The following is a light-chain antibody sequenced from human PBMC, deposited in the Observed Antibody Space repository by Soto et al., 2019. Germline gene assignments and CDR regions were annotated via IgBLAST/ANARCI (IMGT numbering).Light chain of an antibody. CDR2: AAS. J-gene: IGKJ5*01. CDR3: QQSYSTPIT. CDR1: QSISSY. Sequence: DIQMTQSPSSLSASVGDRVTITCRASQSISSYLNWYQQKPGKAPKXLIYAASSLQSGVPSRFSGSGSGTDFTLTISSLQPEDVATYYCQQSYSTPITFGQGTRLEIK. V-gene: IGKV1-39*01.